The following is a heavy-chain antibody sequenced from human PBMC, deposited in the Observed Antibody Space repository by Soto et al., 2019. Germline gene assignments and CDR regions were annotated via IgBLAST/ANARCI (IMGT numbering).Heavy chain of an antibody. CDR1: GFTLSNYV. D-gene: IGHD3-22*01. J-gene: IGHJ4*02. Sequence: GGSLRLSCAASGFTLSNYVMSWVRQAPGKGLEWVAAVSGSGGSTFYADSVRDRFTISRDNSKNTLYLQMNSLRAEDTAVYYCARDPHDDSSGYYHYWGQGTLVTVSS. V-gene: IGHV3-23*01. CDR2: VSGSGGST. CDR3: ARDPHDDSSGYYHY.